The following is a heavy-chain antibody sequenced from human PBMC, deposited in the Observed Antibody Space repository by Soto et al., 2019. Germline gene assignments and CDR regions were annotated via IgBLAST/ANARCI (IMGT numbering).Heavy chain of an antibody. D-gene: IGHD2-2*01. V-gene: IGHV4-61*01. CDR1: GGSVSSGSYY. CDR3: ARGRLGYCSSTSCYRGYYYYYGMDV. Sequence: PSETLSLTCTVSGGSVSSGSYYWSWIQQPPGKGLEWIGYIYYSGSTNYNPSLKSRVTISVDTSKNQFSLKLSSVTAADTAVYYCARGRLGYCSSTSCYRGYYYYYGMDVWGQGTTVTVSS. CDR2: IYYSGST. J-gene: IGHJ6*02.